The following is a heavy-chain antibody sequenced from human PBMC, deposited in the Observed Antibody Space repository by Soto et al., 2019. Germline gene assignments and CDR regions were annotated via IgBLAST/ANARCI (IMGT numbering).Heavy chain of an antibody. CDR3: ARGAQATALTGP. J-gene: IGHJ5*02. V-gene: IGHV6-1*01. CDR2: TYYRSKWYI. CDR1: GDSVSSNTDA. Sequence: SQTLSLTCAISGDSVSSNTDAWHWIRQSPSRGLEWLGRTYYRSKWYIDYALSVQSRITINPDTSKNQFSMQLNSVTPDDTAVKYRARGAQATALTGPWGQGTLVTATS. D-gene: IGHD1-26*01.